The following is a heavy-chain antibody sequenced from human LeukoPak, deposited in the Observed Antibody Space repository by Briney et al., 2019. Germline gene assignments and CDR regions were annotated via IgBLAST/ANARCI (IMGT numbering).Heavy chain of an antibody. CDR3: ARGRAERCSGGSCYFDY. D-gene: IGHD2-15*01. Sequence: GASVKVSCKASGYTFTSYDINWVRQATGQGLEWMGWMNPNSGNTGYAQKFQGRVTITRNTSISTAYMELSSLRSEDTAVYYCARGRAERCSGGSCYFDYWGQGTLVTVSS. V-gene: IGHV1-8*03. CDR2: MNPNSGNT. CDR1: GYTFTSYD. J-gene: IGHJ4*02.